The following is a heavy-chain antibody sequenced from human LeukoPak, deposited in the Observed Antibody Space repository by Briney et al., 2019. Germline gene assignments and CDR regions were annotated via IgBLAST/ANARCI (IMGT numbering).Heavy chain of an antibody. CDR1: GYTFTSYG. Sequence: ASVKVSCKASGYTFTSYGISWVRRAPGQGLEWMGWISAYNGNTNYAQKLQGRVTMTTDTSTSTAYMELRSLRSDDTAVYYCARGDRYYDSSGYYYSPEKNAFDIWGQGTMVTVSS. CDR3: ARGDRYYDSSGYYYSPEKNAFDI. V-gene: IGHV1-18*01. CDR2: ISAYNGNT. D-gene: IGHD3-22*01. J-gene: IGHJ3*02.